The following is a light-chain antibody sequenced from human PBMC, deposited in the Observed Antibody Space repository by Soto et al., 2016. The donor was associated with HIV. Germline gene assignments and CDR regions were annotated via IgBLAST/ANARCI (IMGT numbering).Light chain of an antibody. CDR1: NIGTKS. CDR3: QVWDSSSNHVV. V-gene: IGLV3-21*03. CDR2: DDS. Sequence: YVLTQPPSLSVAPGKTARITCGGNNIGTKSVHWYQQKPGQAPVLVVYDDSDRPSGIPERFSGSRSGNTATLTISRVEAGDEADYYCQVWDSSSNHVVFGGGTKLTVL. J-gene: IGLJ2*01.